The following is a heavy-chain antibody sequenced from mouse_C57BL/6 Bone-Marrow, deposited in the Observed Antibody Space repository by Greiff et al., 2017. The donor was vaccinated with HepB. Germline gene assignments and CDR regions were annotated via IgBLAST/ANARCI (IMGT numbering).Heavy chain of an antibody. CDR1: GFTFSDYY. J-gene: IGHJ3*01. V-gene: IGHV5-12*01. CDR3: ARVLYPVPY. CDR2: ISNGGGST. D-gene: IGHD2-12*01. Sequence: EVHLVESGGGLVQPGGSLKLSCAASGFTFSDYYMYWVRQTPEKRLEWVAYISNGGGSTYYPDTVKGRFTISRDNAKNTLYLQMSRLKSEDTAMYYCARVLYPVPYWGQGTLVTVSA.